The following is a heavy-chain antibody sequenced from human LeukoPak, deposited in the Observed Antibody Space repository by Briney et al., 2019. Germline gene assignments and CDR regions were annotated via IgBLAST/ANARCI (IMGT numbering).Heavy chain of an antibody. Sequence: GGSLRLSCAASGFTVSSNYMSWVRQAPGKGLEWVSVIYTGGSTHYADSVKGRFTISRNNSKNTLYLEMNSLRAEDTAVYYCARWPRFEGAFDIWGQGTMVTVSS. CDR3: ARWPRFEGAFDI. J-gene: IGHJ3*02. CDR1: GFTVSSNY. V-gene: IGHV3-53*01. CDR2: IYTGGST. D-gene: IGHD3-10*01.